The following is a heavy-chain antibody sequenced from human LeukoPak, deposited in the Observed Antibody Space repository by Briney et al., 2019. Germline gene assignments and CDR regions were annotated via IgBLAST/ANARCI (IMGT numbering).Heavy chain of an antibody. CDR2: ISNDGTDK. D-gene: IGHD5-24*01. J-gene: IGHJ4*02. CDR3: ARARSGDGFNLDY. Sequence: PGGSLRLSCAASGFTFSRYGMHWVRQAPGKGLEWLAVISNDGTDKYYADSVKGRFTISRDNSKNTLYLQMNSLRAEDTAVYFCARARSGDGFNLDYWGQGTLVTVSS. CDR1: GFTFSRYG. V-gene: IGHV3-33*01.